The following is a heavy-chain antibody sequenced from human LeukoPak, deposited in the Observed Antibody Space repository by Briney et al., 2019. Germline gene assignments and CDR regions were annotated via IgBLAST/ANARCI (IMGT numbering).Heavy chain of an antibody. J-gene: IGHJ2*01. CDR3: ARGSGRYWYFDL. V-gene: IGHV3-30-3*01. D-gene: IGHD6-19*01. CDR2: ISYDGSNK. Sequence: GGSLRLSCAASGFTFSSYAMHWVRQAPGKGLEWVAVISYDGSNKYYADSVKGRFTISRDNSKNTLYLRMDSLRAEDTAVYYCARGSGRYWYFDLWGRGTLVTVSS. CDR1: GFTFSSYA.